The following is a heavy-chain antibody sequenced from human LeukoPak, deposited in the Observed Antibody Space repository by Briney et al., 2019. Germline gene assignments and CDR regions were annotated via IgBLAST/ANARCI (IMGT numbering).Heavy chain of an antibody. V-gene: IGHV4-4*07. D-gene: IGHD1-1*01. Sequence: SETLSLTCTVSGDTLTNNYWGWTRQPAGRGLEWIGRVYANGEINYNPSLNNRATLSLDTSKNQFFLKVRSVTAAVTAVYYCTRGRHGEGLDSWGQGTLVTVSS. CDR1: GDTLTNNY. CDR2: VYANGEI. CDR3: TRGRHGEGLDS. J-gene: IGHJ4*02.